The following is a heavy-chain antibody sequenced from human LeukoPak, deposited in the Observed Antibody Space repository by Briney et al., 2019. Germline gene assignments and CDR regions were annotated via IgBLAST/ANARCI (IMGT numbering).Heavy chain of an antibody. CDR2: IYYSGST. CDR1: GGSLSSYY. D-gene: IGHD3-22*01. J-gene: IGHJ5*02. Sequence: PSETLSLTCTVSGGSLSSYYWSWIRQPPGKGLEWIGYIYYSGSTTYNPSLKSRVTISVDTSKDQFSLRLSSVTAADTAVYYCARVVGRIVVISANYFDPWGQGTLVIVSS. V-gene: IGHV4-59*01. CDR3: ARVVGRIVVISANYFDP.